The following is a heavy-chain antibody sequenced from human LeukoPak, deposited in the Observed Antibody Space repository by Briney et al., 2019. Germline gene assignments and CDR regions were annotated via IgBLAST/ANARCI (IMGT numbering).Heavy chain of an antibody. J-gene: IGHJ1*01. CDR3: ARDSSEFRSLISY. CDR2: ISPMFGTA. V-gene: IGHV1-69*01. D-gene: IGHD1-14*01. Sequence: GRISPMFGTAKYAQNFQGRLTITADESTSTAYMELSSLRSDDTAVYYCARDSSEFRSLISYWGQGTLVTVSS.